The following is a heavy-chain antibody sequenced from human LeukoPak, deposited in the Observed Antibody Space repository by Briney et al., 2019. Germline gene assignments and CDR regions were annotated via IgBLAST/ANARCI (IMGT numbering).Heavy chain of an antibody. V-gene: IGHV1-18*01. Sequence: ASVKVSCKASGGTFSSYAISWVRQAPGQGLEWMGWISAYNGNTNYAQKLQGRVTMTTDTSTSTAYMELRSLRSDDTAVYYCARDVRYYYDSSGYTPDYWGQGTLVTVSS. CDR3: ARDVRYYYDSSGYTPDY. D-gene: IGHD3-22*01. CDR1: GGTFSSYA. J-gene: IGHJ4*02. CDR2: ISAYNGNT.